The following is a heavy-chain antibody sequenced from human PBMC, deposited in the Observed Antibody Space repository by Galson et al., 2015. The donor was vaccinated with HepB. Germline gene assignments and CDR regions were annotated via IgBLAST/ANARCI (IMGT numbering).Heavy chain of an antibody. D-gene: IGHD6-13*01. CDR1: GYSFTNYW. Sequence: QSGAEVKKPGESLRISCKGSGYSFTNYWITWVRQMPGKGLEWMGRTDPSDSYANYSPSFQGHVTISADKSINTAYLQWSSLKASDTAIYYCARHRGGVAAAGLDYWGQGTLVTVSS. V-gene: IGHV5-10-1*01. J-gene: IGHJ4*02. CDR3: ARHRGGVAAAGLDY. CDR2: TDPSDSYA.